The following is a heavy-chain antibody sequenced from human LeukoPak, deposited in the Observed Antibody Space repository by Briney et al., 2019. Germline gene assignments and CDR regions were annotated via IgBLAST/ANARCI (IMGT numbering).Heavy chain of an antibody. Sequence: ASVKVSCKASGYTFTSYGISWVRQAPGQGLEWMGWISAYNGNTNYAQKLQGRVTMTTDTSTSTAYMELRSLRSVDTAVYYCGDSYGPQAPLYYWGQGTLVTVSS. D-gene: IGHD5-18*01. CDR2: ISAYNGNT. J-gene: IGHJ4*02. CDR3: GDSYGPQAPLYY. V-gene: IGHV1-18*01. CDR1: GYTFTSYG.